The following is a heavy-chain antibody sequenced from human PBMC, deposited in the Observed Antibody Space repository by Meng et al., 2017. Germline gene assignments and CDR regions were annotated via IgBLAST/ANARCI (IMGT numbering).Heavy chain of an antibody. CDR1: SYYFPEYY. J-gene: IGHJ4*02. D-gene: IGHD6-25*01. CDR2: VNPKSGDT. CDR3: ARYEDISAAGKLFGDY. V-gene: IGHV1-2*04. Sequence: VQSGAEVKNTAATVNGSCKPSSYYFPEYYIHWVRRAPGQGPARMGRVNPKSGDTHYAQKFHAWLTMTGDTSVSTAYMELSGLRSYDTAMYYCARYEDISAAGKLFGDYWGQGTLVTVSS.